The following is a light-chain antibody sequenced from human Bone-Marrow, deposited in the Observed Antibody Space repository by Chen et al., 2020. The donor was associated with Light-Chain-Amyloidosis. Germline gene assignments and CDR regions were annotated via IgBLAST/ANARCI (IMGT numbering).Light chain of an antibody. J-gene: IGLJ3*02. CDR1: SGSIATNY. Sequence: NFMLTQPHSVSESPGKTVIISCTRSSGSIATNYVQWYQQRPGSSPTTVIYEDDQRPSGVPDRFSGSIDRSDNSAALTISGLKTEDEADYYCQSYQGSSQGVFGGGTKLTVL. V-gene: IGLV6-57*01. CDR2: EDD. CDR3: QSYQGSSQGV.